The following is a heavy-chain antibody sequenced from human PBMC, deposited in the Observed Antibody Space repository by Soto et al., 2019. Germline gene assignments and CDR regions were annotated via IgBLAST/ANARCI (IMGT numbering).Heavy chain of an antibody. V-gene: IGHV1-18*01. CDR1: GYTFTSYG. CDR3: ARVKSRGYYGPIRPQFDY. J-gene: IGHJ4*02. D-gene: IGHD3-22*01. CDR2: ISAYNGNT. Sequence: QVQLVQSGAEVKKPGASVKVSCKASGYTFTSYGISWVRQAAGQGLEWMGWISAYNGNTNYAQKLQGRVTMTTDTSTGADYMELRSMRSDDTAVYYCARVKSRGYYGPIRPQFDYWGQGTLVTVSS.